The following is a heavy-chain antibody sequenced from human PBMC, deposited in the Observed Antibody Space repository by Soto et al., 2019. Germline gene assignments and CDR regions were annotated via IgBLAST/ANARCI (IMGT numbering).Heavy chain of an antibody. CDR3: ARVAGTYYFGMDV. Sequence: LVKVSCKAAGGTFRSYAISWGRQAPGQGLEWMGGIIPIFGTANYAQKFQDRVTITADESTSTAYMELSSLRSEDTAVYYCARVAGTYYFGMDVWGQGTTVTVSS. CDR1: GGTFRSYA. V-gene: IGHV1-69*13. D-gene: IGHD6-19*01. CDR2: IIPIFGTA. J-gene: IGHJ6*02.